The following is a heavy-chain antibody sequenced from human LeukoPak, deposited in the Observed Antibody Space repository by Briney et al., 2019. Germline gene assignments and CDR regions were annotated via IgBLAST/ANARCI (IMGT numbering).Heavy chain of an antibody. Sequence: ASVKVSCKASGYTFSDYFIHCVRQAPGQGPERVGWISPSSGDTEYAQKFRGRFTMTRDTPIKTAYRELTGLPSDDTAVIYCPRWTPSMKSGYDFEFWGEGTLVTVSS. CDR1: GYTFSDYF. CDR2: ISPSSGDT. V-gene: IGHV1-2*02. J-gene: IGHJ4*02. CDR3: PRWTPSMKSGYDFEF. D-gene: IGHD5-12*01.